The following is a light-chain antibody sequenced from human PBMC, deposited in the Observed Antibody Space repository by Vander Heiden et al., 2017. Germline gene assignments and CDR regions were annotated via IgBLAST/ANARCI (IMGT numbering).Light chain of an antibody. Sequence: QSALTPPPSASGSPVQSVAISCTGTSSDIGGYNYVSWYQQHPGKAPKLMIFEVNRRPSGIPDRFSGSKSGNTAFLTVSGLQAEDEANYYCSSYAGANNVVFGGGTKLTVL. J-gene: IGLJ2*01. CDR2: EVN. V-gene: IGLV2-8*01. CDR3: SSYAGANNVV. CDR1: SSDIGGYNY.